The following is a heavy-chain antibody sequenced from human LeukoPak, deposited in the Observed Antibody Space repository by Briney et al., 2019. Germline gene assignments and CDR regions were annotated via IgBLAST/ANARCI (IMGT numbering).Heavy chain of an antibody. D-gene: IGHD1-26*01. V-gene: IGHV4-39*01. CDR3: ARVLKYSGIYYCDY. CDR2: MYYGGST. J-gene: IGHJ4*02. Sequence: SETLSLTCAVSGGSISTTRHYWGWIRQPPGKGLEWIGNMYYGGSTYYNPSLRSRVTISVDTAKNQFSLKLSSVTAADTAVYYCARVLKYSGIYYCDYWGQGTLVTVSS. CDR1: GGSISTTRHY.